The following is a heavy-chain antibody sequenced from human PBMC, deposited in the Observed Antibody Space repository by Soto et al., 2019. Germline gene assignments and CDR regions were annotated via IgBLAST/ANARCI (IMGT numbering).Heavy chain of an antibody. CDR3: ARASVVVVAARRGDYFDY. J-gene: IGHJ4*02. CDR1: GFTFSSYG. V-gene: IGHV3-33*01. D-gene: IGHD2-15*01. CDR2: IWYDGSNK. Sequence: QVQLVESGGGVVQPGRSLRLSCAASGFTFSSYGMHWVRQAPGKGLEWVAVIWYDGSNKYYADSVKGRFTISRDNSKNTLYLQMNSLRAEDTAVYYCARASVVVVAARRGDYFDYWGQGTLVTVSS.